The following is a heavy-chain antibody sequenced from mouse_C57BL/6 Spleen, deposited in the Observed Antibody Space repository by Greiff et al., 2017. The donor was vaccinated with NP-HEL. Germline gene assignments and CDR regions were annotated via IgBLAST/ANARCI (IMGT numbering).Heavy chain of an antibody. D-gene: IGHD1-1*01. Sequence: QVQLQQPGAELVKPGASVKMSCKASGYTFTSYWITWVKQRPGQGLEWIGDIYPGSGSTNYNEKFKSKATLTVDTSSSTAYMQLSSLTAEDSAVYYCAREDYYGSFFDYWGQGTTLTVSS. CDR3: AREDYYGSFFDY. CDR2: IYPGSGST. J-gene: IGHJ2*01. V-gene: IGHV1-55*01. CDR1: GYTFTSYW.